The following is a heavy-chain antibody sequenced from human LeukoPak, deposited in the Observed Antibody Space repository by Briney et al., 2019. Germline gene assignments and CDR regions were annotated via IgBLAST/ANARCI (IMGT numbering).Heavy chain of an antibody. D-gene: IGHD3-16*01. CDR1: GFTFDDYA. CDR2: ISGDDGST. J-gene: IGHJ6*03. V-gene: IGHV3-43*02. Sequence: GGSLRLSCAASGFTFDDYAMHWVRQAPGKGLEWVSLISGDDGSTYYADSVKGRFTISRDNSKNSLYLQMNSLRTETTALYSFEKILGGKEYTYYYRDVWAKGPRSPSP. CDR3: EKILGGKEYTYYYRDV.